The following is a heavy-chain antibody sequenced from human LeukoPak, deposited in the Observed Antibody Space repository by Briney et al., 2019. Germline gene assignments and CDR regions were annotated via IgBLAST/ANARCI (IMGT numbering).Heavy chain of an antibody. V-gene: IGHV3-30*02. CDR2: IRYDGSNK. CDR1: GFTFSSYG. J-gene: IGHJ3*02. CDR3: ARGRDGYNLVDAFDI. D-gene: IGHD5-24*01. Sequence: GGSLRLSCAASGFTFSSYGMHWVRQAPGKGLEWVAFIRYDGSNKYYADSVKGRFTISRDNAKNSLYLQMDSLRAEDTAVYYCARGRDGYNLVDAFDIWGQGIMVTVSS.